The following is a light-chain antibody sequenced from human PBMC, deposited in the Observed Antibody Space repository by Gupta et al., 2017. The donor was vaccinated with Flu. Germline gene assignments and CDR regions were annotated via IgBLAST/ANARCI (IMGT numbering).Light chain of an antibody. CDR3: KQGLQIPYT. Sequence: PSSLSASVGDRVTITCRASQSSSTYLNWDRQRTGDAPNLLVEDAYSLQSGVPARFSGSGSGTDFTLKISRVEAEDVGIYYCKQGLQIPYTFGQGTKVEIK. V-gene: IGKV1-39*01. CDR2: DAY. CDR1: QSSSTY. J-gene: IGKJ2*01.